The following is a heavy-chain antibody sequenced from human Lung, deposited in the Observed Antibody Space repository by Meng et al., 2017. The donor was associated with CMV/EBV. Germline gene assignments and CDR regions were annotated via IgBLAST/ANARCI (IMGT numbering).Heavy chain of an antibody. CDR3: ASFPPPGKQWLVTDY. Sequence: VKCLDTLSPAGAVSCSSTRSSNWGCWVSRPPRKGLEWIGEIYHIRSTNYNPSLKSRVTISVDKSKNQFSLKLSSVTAADTAVYYCASFPPPGKQWLVTDYWGQGTLVTVSS. V-gene: IGHV4-4*02. CDR1: CSSTRSSNW. D-gene: IGHD6-19*01. CDR2: IYHIRST. J-gene: IGHJ4*02.